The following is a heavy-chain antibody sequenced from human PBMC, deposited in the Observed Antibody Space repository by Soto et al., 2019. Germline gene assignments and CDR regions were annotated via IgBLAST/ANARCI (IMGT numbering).Heavy chain of an antibody. D-gene: IGHD2-2*01. Sequence: GGSLRLSCAACGFTFNKYGMHWVRQAPGKGLEWVAYVSSDGSNQYYADSVKGRFTISRDNSKSTLYLQLDSLRVDDTAVYYCAKDRVIQLLPIWPDPWGQGTLVTVSS. V-gene: IGHV3-30*18. CDR3: AKDRVIQLLPIWPDP. CDR2: VSSDGSNQ. J-gene: IGHJ5*02. CDR1: GFTFNKYG.